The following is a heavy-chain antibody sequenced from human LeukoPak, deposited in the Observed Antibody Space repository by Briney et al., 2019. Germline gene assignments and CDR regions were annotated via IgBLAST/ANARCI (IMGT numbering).Heavy chain of an antibody. CDR3: ARLVVAAAVYYFDY. D-gene: IGHD6-13*01. V-gene: IGHV4-34*01. Sequence: SETLSLTCAVYGGSFSGYYWSWIRQPPGKGLEWIGEINHSGSTNYNPSLKSRVTISVDTSKNQFSLKLSSVTAADTAVYYCARLVVAAAVYYFDYWGQGTLVTVSS. J-gene: IGHJ4*02. CDR2: INHSGST. CDR1: GGSFSGYY.